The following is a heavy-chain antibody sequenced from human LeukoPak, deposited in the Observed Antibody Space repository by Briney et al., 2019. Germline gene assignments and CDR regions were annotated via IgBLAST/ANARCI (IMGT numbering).Heavy chain of an antibody. CDR2: IIPIFGTA. CDR1: GGTFSSYA. V-gene: IGHV1-69*05. D-gene: IGHD5/OR15-5a*01. J-gene: IGHJ4*02. Sequence: SVKVSCKASGGTFSSYAISWVRQAPGQGLEWMGEIIPIFGTANYAQKFQGRVTITTDESTSTAYMELSSLRSEDTAVYYCASSTPSSTESVYWGQGTLVTVSS. CDR3: ASSTPSSTESVY.